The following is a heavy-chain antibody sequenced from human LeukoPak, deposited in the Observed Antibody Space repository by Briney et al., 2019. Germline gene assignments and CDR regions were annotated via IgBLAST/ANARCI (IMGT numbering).Heavy chain of an antibody. J-gene: IGHJ4*02. V-gene: IGHV4-39*07. Sequence: PSETLSLTCTVSGGPISSSSYYWGWIRQPPGKGLEWIGSIYYSGSTYYNPSLKSRVTISVDKSKNQFSLKLSSVPAADTAVYYCARGVGCQSYWRGCRFDYWGQGTLVTVSS. CDR1: GGPISSSSYY. CDR3: ARGVGCQSYWRGCRFDY. D-gene: IGHD3-10*01. CDR2: IYYSGST.